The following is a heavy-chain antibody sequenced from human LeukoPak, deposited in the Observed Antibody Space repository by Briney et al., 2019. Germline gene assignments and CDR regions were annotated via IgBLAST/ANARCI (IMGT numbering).Heavy chain of an antibody. D-gene: IGHD3-3*01. CDR2: IIPILGIA. J-gene: IGHJ5*02. CDR3: ASSADYHFRSGPYNWFDP. V-gene: IGHV1-69*02. Sequence: SVKSSCNASGGTFSSYTISWGRQARGQRLEWMGRIIPILGIANSAQKFPGRVTITADKSTSTAYMELSSLRSGGTSVYYCASSADYHFRSGPYNWFDPWGQGNLLTVSS. CDR1: GGTFSSYT.